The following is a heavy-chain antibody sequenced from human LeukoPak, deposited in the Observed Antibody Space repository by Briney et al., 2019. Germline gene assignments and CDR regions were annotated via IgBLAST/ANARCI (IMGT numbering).Heavy chain of an antibody. V-gene: IGHV3-30*18. J-gene: IGHJ6*02. Sequence: GGSLRRSCAASGFSFDNYAIHWVRQAPGKGLEWVAVISYDGSNQYYPDSVKGRFTISRDNSKNVLYLQMNSLRAEDTAVYYCAKNRVATTGTYGMDVWGQGTTVTVSS. CDR1: GFSFDNYA. CDR2: ISYDGSNQ. CDR3: AKNRVATTGTYGMDV. D-gene: IGHD5-12*01.